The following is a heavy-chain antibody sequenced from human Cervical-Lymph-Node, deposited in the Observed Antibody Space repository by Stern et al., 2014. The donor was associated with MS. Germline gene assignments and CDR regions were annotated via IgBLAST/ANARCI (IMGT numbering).Heavy chain of an antibody. D-gene: IGHD3-3*01. CDR2: IFYSGIT. CDR3: AIYRPIFGLVNPNYYYGLDV. V-gene: IGHV4-30-4*01. CDR1: GGSISSDDYY. J-gene: IGHJ6*02. Sequence: VQVVESGLGLVKPSQNLSLSWTVSGGSISSDDYYWSWIRELPGKGLEWIGEIFYSGITYYTPSLKILVIISADTSRNHFSLKLSSVTAAYTALYYCAIYRPIFGLVNPNYYYGLDVWGQGTTVTVSS.